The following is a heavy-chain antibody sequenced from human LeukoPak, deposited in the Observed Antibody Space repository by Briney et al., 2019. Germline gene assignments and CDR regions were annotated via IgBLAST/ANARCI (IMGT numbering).Heavy chain of an antibody. CDR3: AKALRSTMIVGAAFDI. V-gene: IGHV3-23*01. CDR1: GFTLSSFT. D-gene: IGHD3-22*01. Sequence: GGSLRLSCAASGFTLSSFTMNWVRQAPGKGLEWVSAISGSGGSTYYADSVKGRFTISRDNSKNTLYLQMNSLRAEDTAVYYCAKALRSTMIVGAAFDIWGQGTMVTVSS. J-gene: IGHJ3*02. CDR2: ISGSGGST.